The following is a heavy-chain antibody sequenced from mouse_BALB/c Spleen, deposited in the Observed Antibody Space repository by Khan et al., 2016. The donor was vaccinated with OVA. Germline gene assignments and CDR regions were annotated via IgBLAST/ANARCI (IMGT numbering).Heavy chain of an antibody. D-gene: IGHD1-1*01. CDR3: TRKEDRDYGDLDY. Sequence: EVQLQQSGPELVKPGASVKIPCKASGYTFTDYNMDWVKQSHGESLEWIGDINPNNGGTIYNQKFKGKATLTVDKSSSTAYMELRSLTSEDAAVYYCTRKEDRDYGDLDYWGQGTTLTVSS. CDR2: INPNNGGT. J-gene: IGHJ2*01. V-gene: IGHV1-18*01. CDR1: GYTFTDYN.